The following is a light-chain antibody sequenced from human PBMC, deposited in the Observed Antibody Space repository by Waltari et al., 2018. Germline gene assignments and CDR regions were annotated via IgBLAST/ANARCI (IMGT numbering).Light chain of an antibody. CDR2: GAS. V-gene: IGKV3-15*01. J-gene: IGKJ1*01. Sequence: EIVMTQSPATLSVSPGERATLSCRASQSINSNLAWYQQKPGQAPRLLISGASTRATGSPARFGASGCATEFTLTISSLQSEYFAVYYCQQYSSWPWTFGQGTKVEIK. CDR1: QSINSN. CDR3: QQYSSWPWT.